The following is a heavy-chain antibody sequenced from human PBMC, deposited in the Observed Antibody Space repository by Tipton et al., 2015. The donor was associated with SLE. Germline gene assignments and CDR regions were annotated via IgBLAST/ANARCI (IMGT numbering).Heavy chain of an antibody. Sequence: SLRLSCAASGFTFDDYAMHWVRQAPGKGLEWVSGISWNSGSIGYADSVKGRFTISRDNSKNTLYLQMNSLRAEDTAVYYCAKGKGYGSGLDYYGMDVWGQGTTVTVSS. J-gene: IGHJ6*02. CDR1: GFTFDDYA. D-gene: IGHD3-10*01. V-gene: IGHV3-9*01. CDR2: ISWNSGSI. CDR3: AKGKGYGSGLDYYGMDV.